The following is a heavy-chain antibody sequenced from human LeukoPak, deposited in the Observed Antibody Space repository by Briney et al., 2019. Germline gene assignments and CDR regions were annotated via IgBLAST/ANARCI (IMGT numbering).Heavy chain of an antibody. CDR1: GFTFSSYG. D-gene: IGHD1-7*01. CDR3: AKDPKTGTTSYSFDY. J-gene: IGHJ4*02. CDR2: ISYDGSNK. Sequence: PGRSLRLSCAASGFTFSSYGMHWVRQAPGKGLEWVAVISYDGSNKYYADSVKGRFTISRDNSKNTLYLQMNSLRAEDTAVYYCAKDPKTGTTSYSFDYWGQGTLVTVSS. V-gene: IGHV3-30*18.